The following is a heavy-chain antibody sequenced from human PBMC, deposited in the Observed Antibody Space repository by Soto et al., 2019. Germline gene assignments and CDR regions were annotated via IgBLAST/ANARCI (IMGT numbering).Heavy chain of an antibody. Sequence: PSETLSLTCTVSGGSIRDYFWTWIRQPPGKGLEWIGYIYYSGRTNYNPSLKSRVSISVDTSKNHFSLQLRSVTAADTAVYYCASDAGGVYDHWGRGILLTVSS. D-gene: IGHD2-8*02. CDR2: IYYSGRT. CDR3: ASDAGGVYDH. CDR1: GGSIRDYF. V-gene: IGHV4-59*01. J-gene: IGHJ4*01.